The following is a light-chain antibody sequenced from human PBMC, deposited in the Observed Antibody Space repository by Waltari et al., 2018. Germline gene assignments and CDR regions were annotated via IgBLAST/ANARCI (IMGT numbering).Light chain of an antibody. CDR2: KAS. J-gene: IGKJ2*01. V-gene: IGKV1-5*03. Sequence: DIQMTQSPSTLSASVGDRVTITCRASQSISSWLAWYQQKPGKAPKLLIYKASSIQSGVPSRFSGSGSGTEFTLTIASLQPDDFASYYCQQYNSYPYTFGQGTKLEIK. CDR3: QQYNSYPYT. CDR1: QSISSW.